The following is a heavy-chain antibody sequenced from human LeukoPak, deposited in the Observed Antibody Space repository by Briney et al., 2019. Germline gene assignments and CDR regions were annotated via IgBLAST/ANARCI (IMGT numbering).Heavy chain of an antibody. D-gene: IGHD6-13*01. Sequence: ASVKISCKASGYTFTSYGISWVRQAPGQGLEWMGWISAYNGNTNYAQKLQGRVTMTTDTSTSTAYMELRSLRSDDTAVYYCARGLSSSSWYVYGYWGQGTLVTVSS. CDR3: ARGLSSSSWYVYGY. CDR2: ISAYNGNT. CDR1: GYTFTSYG. J-gene: IGHJ4*02. V-gene: IGHV1-18*01.